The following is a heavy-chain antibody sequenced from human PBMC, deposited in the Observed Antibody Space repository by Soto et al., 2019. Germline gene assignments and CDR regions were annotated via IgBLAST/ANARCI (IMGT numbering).Heavy chain of an antibody. Sequence: PSETLSLTCTVSGGSISSSSYYWGWIRQPPGKGLEWIGSIYYSGSTYYNPSLKSRVTISVDTSKNQFSLKLSSVTAADTAVYYCARPADLGYCSSTSCYWNWFDPWGQGTLVTVSS. CDR2: IYYSGST. CDR3: ARPADLGYCSSTSCYWNWFDP. D-gene: IGHD2-2*01. V-gene: IGHV4-39*01. J-gene: IGHJ5*02. CDR1: GGSISSSSYY.